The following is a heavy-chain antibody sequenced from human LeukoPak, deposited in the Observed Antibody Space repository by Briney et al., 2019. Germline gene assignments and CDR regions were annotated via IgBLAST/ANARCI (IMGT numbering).Heavy chain of an antibody. CDR2: IYYSGST. CDR1: GGSISSYY. D-gene: IGHD4-17*01. J-gene: IGHJ5*02. Sequence: SETLSLTCTVSGGSISSYYWSWIRQPPGKGLEWIGYIYYSGSTNYNPSLKSRVTISVDTSKNQFSLKLSSVTAADTAVYYCARAPDYGDYVDWFDPWDQGTLVTISS. V-gene: IGHV4-59*01. CDR3: ARAPDYGDYVDWFDP.